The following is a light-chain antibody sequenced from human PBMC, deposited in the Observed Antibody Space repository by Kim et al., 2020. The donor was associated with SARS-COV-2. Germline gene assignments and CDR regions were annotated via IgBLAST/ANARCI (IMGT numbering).Light chain of an antibody. J-gene: IGLJ3*02. CDR2: DVS. CDR1: SSDVGGYNY. Sequence: QSALTQPASVSGSPGQSITISCTGTSSDVGGYNYVSWYQQHPDKAPKLMIYDVSNRPSGVSNRFSGSKSGNTASLTFSGLQAEDEADYYCSSYTSSSTPVFGGGTKLTVL. V-gene: IGLV2-14*03. CDR3: SSYTSSSTPV.